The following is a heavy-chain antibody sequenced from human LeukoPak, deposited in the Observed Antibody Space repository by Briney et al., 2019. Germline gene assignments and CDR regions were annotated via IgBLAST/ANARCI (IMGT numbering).Heavy chain of an antibody. CDR2: IFYTGDT. Sequence: SETLSLTCTVSGDSINSYYWSWIRQPPGKGLEWIGYIFYTGDTNYNPSLKSRVTISVDTSKNQFSLKLRSVTAADTAVYYCATVDTAIFYFDYWGQGSLVTDSS. CDR3: ATVDTAIFYFDY. CDR1: GDSINSYY. J-gene: IGHJ4*02. D-gene: IGHD5-18*01. V-gene: IGHV4-59*01.